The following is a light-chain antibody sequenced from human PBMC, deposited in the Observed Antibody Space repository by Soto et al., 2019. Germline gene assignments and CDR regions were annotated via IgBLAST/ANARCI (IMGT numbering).Light chain of an antibody. CDR1: QSVSSN. CDR3: QQYNNCPPWT. Sequence: EIVMTQSPATLSVSPGERATLSCRASQSVSSNLAWYQQKPGQAPRLLIYGASTRATGIPARFSGSGSWTDFTLTISSLQSEDFAVYYCQQYNNCPPWTFGQGTKVEIK. CDR2: GAS. V-gene: IGKV3-15*01. J-gene: IGKJ1*01.